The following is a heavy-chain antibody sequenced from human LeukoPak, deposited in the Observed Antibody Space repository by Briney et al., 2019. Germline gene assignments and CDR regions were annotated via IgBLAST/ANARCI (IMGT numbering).Heavy chain of an antibody. CDR2: IYHNRGT. CDR3: ASYYASGASAYDYFGTDV. CDR1: GYSISSGYY. V-gene: IGHV4-38-2*01. J-gene: IGHJ6*04. D-gene: IGHD3-10*01. Sequence: SETRSLTCAVSGYSISSGYYWGWIRRPPGKGLEWIGSIYHNRGTYYNPSLKSRVTISMDTSKNQFSLRLSSVTAADTAVYYCASYYASGASAYDYFGTDVWGKGTTVTVSS.